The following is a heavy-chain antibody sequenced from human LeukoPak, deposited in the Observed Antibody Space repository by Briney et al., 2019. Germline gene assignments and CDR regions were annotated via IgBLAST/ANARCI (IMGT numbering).Heavy chain of an antibody. J-gene: IGHJ4*02. D-gene: IGHD4-23*01. CDR1: GFTFSSYS. CDR2: ISTTSGYI. CDR3: ARDGVGGGKPDY. V-gene: IGHV3-21*01. Sequence: GGSLRLSCAASGFTFSSYSVNWVRQAPGKGLEWVSSISTTSGYIYYADSVKGRFTVSRDNSKNSLSLQMNSLRAEDTAVYYCARDGVGGGKPDYWGQGTVVTVSS.